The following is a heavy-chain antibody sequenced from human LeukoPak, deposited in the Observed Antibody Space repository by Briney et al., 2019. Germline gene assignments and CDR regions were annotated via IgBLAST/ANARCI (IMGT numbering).Heavy chain of an antibody. V-gene: IGHV4-59*01. CDR3: ARGIESYGDYGY. J-gene: IGHJ4*02. CDR2: MYNSGST. CDR1: GGSISGSY. Sequence: PSETLSLTCTVSGGSISGSYWSWIRQPPGKGLEWIAYMYNSGSTNYNPSLKSRVTISIDTSKNQFSLKLSSLTAADTAIYYCARGIESYGDYGYWGQGILVTVSS. D-gene: IGHD4-17*01.